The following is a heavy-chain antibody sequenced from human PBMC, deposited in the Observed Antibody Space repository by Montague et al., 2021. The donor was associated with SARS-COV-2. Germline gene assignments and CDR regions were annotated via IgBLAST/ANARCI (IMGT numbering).Heavy chain of an antibody. V-gene: IGHV5-10-1*01. CDR2: IDPSDSYT. CDR1: GYSFTSYW. D-gene: IGHD6-13*01. CDR3: ARRAGSSFIDNWFDL. Sequence: QSGAEVKKPGESLRISCKGSGYSFTSYWISWVRQMPGKGLEWMGRIDPSDSYTNYSPSFQGHVTIPADKSISTAYLQWSSLKASDTAMYYCARRAGSSFIDNWFDLWGQGTLVTVSS. J-gene: IGHJ5*02.